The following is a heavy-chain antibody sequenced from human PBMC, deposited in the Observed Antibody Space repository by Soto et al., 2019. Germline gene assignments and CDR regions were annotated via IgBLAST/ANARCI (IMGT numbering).Heavy chain of an antibody. J-gene: IGHJ5*02. CDR2: IYYMGST. CDR1: GYSISSGYF. V-gene: IGHV4-38-2*01. CDR3: VRVLSEDWFDP. Sequence: PSETLSLTCVVSGYSISSGYFWGWIRQPPGKALEFIGNIYYMGSTYYNPSLKSRAHLSVDTSNKQFSLKLSSVTVADTAVYYCVRVLSEDWFDPWGQGTLVTVSS.